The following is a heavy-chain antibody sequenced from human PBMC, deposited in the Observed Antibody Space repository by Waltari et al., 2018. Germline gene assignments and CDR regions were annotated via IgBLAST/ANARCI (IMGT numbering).Heavy chain of an antibody. CDR1: GFTFSSSS. J-gene: IGHJ4*02. CDR2: ISSSSSTI. D-gene: IGHD6-13*01. V-gene: IGHV3-48*01. Sequence: EVQLVESGGGLVQPGGSLRLSCAAAGFTFSSSSMNWVRQAPGKGLEWVSYISSSSSTIYYADSVKGRFTISRDNAKNSLYLQMNSLRAEDTAVYYCARGGIAACDYWGQGTLVTVSS. CDR3: ARGGIAACDY.